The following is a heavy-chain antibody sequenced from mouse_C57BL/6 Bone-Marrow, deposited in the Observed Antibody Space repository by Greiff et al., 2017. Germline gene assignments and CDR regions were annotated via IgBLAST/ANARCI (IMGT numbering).Heavy chain of an antibody. CDR1: GFTFTDYY. V-gene: IGHV7-3*01. D-gene: IGHD2-5*01. J-gene: IGHJ4*01. Sequence: EVQLVESGGGLVQPGGSLSLSCAASGFTFTDYYMSWVRQPPGKALEWLGFIRNKANGYTTEYSASVKGRFTISRDNSQSILYLQMNALRAEDSATYYFARYGPHYSNSAYYAMDYWGQGTSVTVSS. CDR3: ARYGPHYSNSAYYAMDY. CDR2: IRNKANGYTT.